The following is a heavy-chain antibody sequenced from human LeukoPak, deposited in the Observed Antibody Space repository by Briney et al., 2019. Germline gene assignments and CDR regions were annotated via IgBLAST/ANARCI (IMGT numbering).Heavy chain of an antibody. V-gene: IGHV3-30*18. D-gene: IGHD5-18*01. J-gene: IGHJ4*02. CDR1: GFTFSSYG. Sequence: GSLRLSCAASGFTFSSYGMHWVRQAPGKGLEWVAVISYDGSNKYYADSVKGRFTISRDNSKNTLYLQMNSLRAEDTAVYYCAKDLNSCGYSYVCKTLDYWGQGTLVTVSS. CDR3: AKDLNSCGYSYVCKTLDY. CDR2: ISYDGSNK.